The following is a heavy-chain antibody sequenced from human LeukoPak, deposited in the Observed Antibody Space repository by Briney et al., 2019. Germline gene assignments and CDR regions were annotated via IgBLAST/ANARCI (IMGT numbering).Heavy chain of an antibody. D-gene: IGHD1-26*01. CDR3: ATEVLEWELPRSD. J-gene: IGHJ4*02. CDR1: GFTFSSYA. Sequence: PGGSLRLSCAASGFTFSSYAMHWVRQAPGKGLEWVAVISYDGSNKYYADSVKGRSTISRDNSKNTLYLQMNSLRAEDTAVYYCATEVLEWELPRSDWGQGTLVTVSS. V-gene: IGHV3-30-3*01. CDR2: ISYDGSNK.